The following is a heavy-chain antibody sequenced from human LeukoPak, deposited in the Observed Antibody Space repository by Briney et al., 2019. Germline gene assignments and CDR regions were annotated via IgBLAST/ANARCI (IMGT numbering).Heavy chain of an antibody. Sequence: GGSLRLSCAASGFTFSKYWMSWVRQAPGKRLEWVANIKEEGSEKYYVDSVKGRFTISRDNAKNSRYLQMSSLRAEDTAVYYCARTIRGYWGQGTLVTVSS. CDR2: IKEEGSEK. CDR1: GFTFSKYW. D-gene: IGHD3-10*01. V-gene: IGHV3-7*01. J-gene: IGHJ4*02. CDR3: ARTIRGY.